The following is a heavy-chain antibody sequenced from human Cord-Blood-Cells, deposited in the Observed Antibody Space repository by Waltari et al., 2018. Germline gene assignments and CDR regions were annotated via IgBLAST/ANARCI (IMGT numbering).Heavy chain of an antibody. CDR1: GGSFSGYY. Sequence: QVQLQQWGAGLLKPSETLSLTCAVYGGSFSGYYWSWIRQPPGKGLEWIGEINHSGSTNYNPCLKSRVTISVDTSKNQFSLKLSSVTAADTAVYYCARGSPGYCSSTSCYGDAFDIWGQGTMVTVSS. V-gene: IGHV4-34*01. CDR3: ARGSPGYCSSTSCYGDAFDI. J-gene: IGHJ3*02. CDR2: INHSGST. D-gene: IGHD2-2*01.